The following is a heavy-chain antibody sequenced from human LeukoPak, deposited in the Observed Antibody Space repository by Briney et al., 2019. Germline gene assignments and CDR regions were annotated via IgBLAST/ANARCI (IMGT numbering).Heavy chain of an antibody. CDR2: ISSSSSYM. Sequence: PGGSLRLSCAASGFTFSSYSKNWVRQAPGKGLEWVSSISSSSSYMYYADSVKGRLTISRDNAKNSLYLQMNSLRAEDTAVYYCARDENSSGWYRAFDIWGQGTMVTVSS. V-gene: IGHV3-21*01. J-gene: IGHJ3*02. CDR1: GFTFSSYS. D-gene: IGHD6-19*01. CDR3: ARDENSSGWYRAFDI.